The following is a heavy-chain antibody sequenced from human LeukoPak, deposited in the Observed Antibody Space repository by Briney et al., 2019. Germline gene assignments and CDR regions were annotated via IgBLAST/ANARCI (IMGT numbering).Heavy chain of an antibody. D-gene: IGHD3-10*01. Sequence: SQTLSLTCTVSGYAITSGGFSWNWIRQPPGKGLEWIGCIYDRGPAYYNPSLKSRFTISVDRPKNQFFLNVTSLTAADTAVYYCARSRQASGLFNSWGQGTLVVVSS. CDR1: GYAITSGGFS. CDR3: ARSRQASGLFNS. CDR2: IYDRGPA. V-gene: IGHV4-30-2*01. J-gene: IGHJ5*01.